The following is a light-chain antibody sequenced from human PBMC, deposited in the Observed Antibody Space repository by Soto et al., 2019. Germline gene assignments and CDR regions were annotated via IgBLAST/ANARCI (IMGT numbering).Light chain of an antibody. CDR1: QGIAND. CDR3: LQHNSYPLT. Sequence: DIQMTQSPSSLSAPVGDRVTFTCRASQGIANDLAWYQQKPTKAPKRLIYAASSLQSGVPSRFSGSGAGTEFTLTISSLQPEDFGTYYCLQHNSYPLTFGGGTTVEI. CDR2: AAS. J-gene: IGKJ4*01. V-gene: IGKV1-17*01.